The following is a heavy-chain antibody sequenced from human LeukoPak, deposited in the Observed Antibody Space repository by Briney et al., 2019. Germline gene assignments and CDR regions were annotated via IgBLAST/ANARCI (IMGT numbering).Heavy chain of an antibody. D-gene: IGHD4-17*01. V-gene: IGHV4-59*12. CDR2: IHYSGST. J-gene: IGHJ5*02. CDR1: GGSINIYY. Sequence: SETLSLTCTVSGGSINIYYWSWLRQSPGRGLEWIGYIHYSGSTKYNPSLNSRVTTSVDTSKNQFSLKLSSVTAADTAVYYCARGSPENGDYKNWFDPWGQGTLVTVSS. CDR3: ARGSPENGDYKNWFDP.